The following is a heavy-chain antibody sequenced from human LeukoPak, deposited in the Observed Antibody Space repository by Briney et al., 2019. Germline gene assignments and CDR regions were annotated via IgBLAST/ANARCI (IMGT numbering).Heavy chain of an antibody. Sequence: SETLSLTCTVSGGSISSSSYYWGWIRQPPGKGLEWIGSIYYSGSTYYNPSLKSRVTISVDTSKNQFSLKLSSVTAADTAVYYCARDTITVTGDAFDVWGQGTMVTVSS. CDR1: GGSISSSSYY. J-gene: IGHJ3*01. CDR2: IYYSGST. V-gene: IGHV4-39*07. CDR3: ARDTITVTGDAFDV. D-gene: IGHD4-17*01.